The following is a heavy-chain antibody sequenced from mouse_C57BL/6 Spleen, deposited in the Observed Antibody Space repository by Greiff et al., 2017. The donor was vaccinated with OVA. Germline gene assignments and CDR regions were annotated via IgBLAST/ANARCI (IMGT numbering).Heavy chain of an antibody. J-gene: IGHJ4*01. Sequence: VQLKQSGPELVKPGASVKLSCKASGYTFTSYDINWVKQRPGQGLEWIGWIYPRDGSTKYNEKFKGKATLTVDTSSSTAYMELHSLTSEDAAVYFCARLRIYYAMDYWGQGTSVTVSS. CDR3: ARLRIYYAMDY. CDR2: IYPRDGST. V-gene: IGHV1-85*01. CDR1: GYTFTSYD. D-gene: IGHD1-1*01.